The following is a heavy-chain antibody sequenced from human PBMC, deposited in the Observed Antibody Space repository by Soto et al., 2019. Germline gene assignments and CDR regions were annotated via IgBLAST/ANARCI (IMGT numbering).Heavy chain of an antibody. CDR3: ASGTLSTIAAPDS. J-gene: IGHJ4*02. CDR1: GVTIRGYY. V-gene: IGHV4-59*01. Sequence: PSETLSLTCNVSGVTIRGYYGNWIRQPPGKTLEWIGSIYYTGGTNYNPSLKSRVTISVDTSKNQFSLKFNSLTAADTAVYYCASGTLSTIAAPDSWGQGTQVTVSS. D-gene: IGHD6-13*01. CDR2: IYYTGGT.